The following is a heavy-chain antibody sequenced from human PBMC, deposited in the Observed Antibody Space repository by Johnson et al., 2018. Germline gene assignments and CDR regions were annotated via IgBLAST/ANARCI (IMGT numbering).Heavy chain of an antibody. CDR1: GGTFSSYA. CDR3: ARGAGTYSYYFGMDV. CDR2: IIPIFGTA. Sequence: QVQLVESGAEVKKPGSSVKVSCKASGGTFSSYAISWVRQAPGQGLEWMGGIIPIFGTASYAQNFQGRVTITADESTYPAYMELSSLRSEDTAVYYCARGAGTYSYYFGMDVWGQGTTVTVSS. D-gene: IGHD6-19*01. J-gene: IGHJ6*02. V-gene: IGHV1-69*01.